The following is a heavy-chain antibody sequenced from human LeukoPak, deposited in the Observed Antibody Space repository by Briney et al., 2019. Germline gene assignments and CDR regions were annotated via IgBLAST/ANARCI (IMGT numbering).Heavy chain of an antibody. Sequence: PSGTLSLTCGVSGGSISNTNWWTGVRQPPGKGLEWIGEVNLQGSTNYNPSLKSRVTISLDTSKNQFCLKLSSVAAADTAVYYCARLYCGGDCYFTPCGQGTLVTVSS. CDR3: ARLYCGGDCYFTP. J-gene: IGHJ5*02. V-gene: IGHV4-4*02. CDR1: GGSISNTNW. D-gene: IGHD2-21*02. CDR2: VNLQGST.